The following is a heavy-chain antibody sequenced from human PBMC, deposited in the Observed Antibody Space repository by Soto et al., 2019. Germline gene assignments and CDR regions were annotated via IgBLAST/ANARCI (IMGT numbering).Heavy chain of an antibody. V-gene: IGHV1-69*01. CDR1: GGTFSSYA. Sequence: QVQLVQSGAEVQKPGSSVKVSCKASGGTFSSYAISWVRQAPGQGLEWMGGIIPIFGTANYAQKFQGRVTITADESTSTAYMELSSLRSEDTAVYYCARSEGNYDILTGYSNYYDYGMDVWGQGTTVTVSS. CDR2: IIPIFGTA. CDR3: ARSEGNYDILTGYSNYYDYGMDV. J-gene: IGHJ6*02. D-gene: IGHD3-9*01.